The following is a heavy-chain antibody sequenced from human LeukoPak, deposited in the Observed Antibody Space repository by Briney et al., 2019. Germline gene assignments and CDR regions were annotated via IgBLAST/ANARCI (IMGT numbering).Heavy chain of an antibody. CDR3: ARGAWATRLAS. V-gene: IGHV4-34*01. CDR1: GESLNSYY. CDR2: IYESGTT. J-gene: IGHJ4*02. Sequence: SETLSLTCAVYGESLNSYYCSWVRQPPGEGREWIGEIYESGTTKYNPSLKSRVAISMVPSKQQFSLRLSSVTAADTAVYYCARGAWATRLASWGLGTPVIVSS. D-gene: IGHD2-15*01.